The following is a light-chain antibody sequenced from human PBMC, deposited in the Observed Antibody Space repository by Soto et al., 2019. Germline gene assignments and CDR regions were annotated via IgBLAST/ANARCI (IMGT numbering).Light chain of an antibody. Sequence: QSALTQPASVSGSPGQSITVSCTGTSSDVGDYNYVSWYQQHPGEAPKLIIYDVTYRPSGVSNRFSGSKSGNTASLTISGLHTEDEADYFCASHANNSGVFGGGTQLTVL. CDR3: ASHANNSGV. V-gene: IGLV2-14*03. J-gene: IGLJ3*02. CDR1: SSDVGDYNY. CDR2: DVT.